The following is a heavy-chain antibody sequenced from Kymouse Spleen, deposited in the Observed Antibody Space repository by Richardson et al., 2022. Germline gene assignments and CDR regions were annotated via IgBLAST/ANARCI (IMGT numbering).Heavy chain of an antibody. V-gene: IGHV4-61*01. D-gene: IGHD6-13*01. CDR3: ARGDSSSWYYYYYGMDV. Sequence: QVQLQESGPGLVKPSETLSLTCTVSGGSVSSGSYYWSWIRQPPGKGLEWIGYIYYSGSTNYNPSLKSRVTISVDTSKNQFSLKLSSVTAADTAVYYCARGDSSSWYYYYYGMDVWGQGTTVTVSS. CDR1: GGSVSSGSYY. CDR2: IYYSGST. J-gene: IGHJ6*02.